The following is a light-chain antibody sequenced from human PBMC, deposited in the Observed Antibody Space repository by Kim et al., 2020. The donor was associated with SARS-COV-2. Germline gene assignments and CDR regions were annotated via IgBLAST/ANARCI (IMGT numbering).Light chain of an antibody. CDR2: DVS. V-gene: IGLV2-11*01. CDR1: TRDVESYNH. CDR3: YSYAGSYTNYV. J-gene: IGLJ1*01. Sequence: SGTVYSTETTRDVESYNHVSWYQQNPGKAPKLMIYDVSKRPSGVPDRFSGSKSGNTASLTISGLQAEDEADYYCYSYAGSYTNYVFGTGTKVTVL.